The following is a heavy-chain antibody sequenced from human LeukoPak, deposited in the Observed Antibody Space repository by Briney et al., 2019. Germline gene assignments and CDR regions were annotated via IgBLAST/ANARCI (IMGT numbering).Heavy chain of an antibody. CDR1: GFTFSSYG. CDR2: ISYDGSNK. Sequence: GGSLRLSCAASGFTFSSYGMHWVRQAPGKGLEWVAVISYDGSNKYYADSVKGRFTISRDNSKNTLYLQMNSLRAEDTAVYYCAKDHTAMGSNYMDVWGKGTTVTVSS. J-gene: IGHJ6*03. CDR3: AKDHTAMGSNYMDV. V-gene: IGHV3-30*18. D-gene: IGHD5-18*01.